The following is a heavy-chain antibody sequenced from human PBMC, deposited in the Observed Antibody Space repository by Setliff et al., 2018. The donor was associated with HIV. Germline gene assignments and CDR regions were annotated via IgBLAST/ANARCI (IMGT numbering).Heavy chain of an antibody. CDR3: AIKNRYCSVGSCYYFDS. J-gene: IGHJ4*02. Sequence: PSEPLSLTCTVSGGSISSSLYYWGWIRQPPGKGLEWIGSIYYSGSTYYNPSLKSRITISVDTSKNQFSLKLSSVTAADTAVYYCAIKNRYCSVGSCYYFDSWGLGTLVTVSS. D-gene: IGHD2-15*01. CDR2: IYYSGST. CDR1: GGSISSSLYY. V-gene: IGHV4-39*01.